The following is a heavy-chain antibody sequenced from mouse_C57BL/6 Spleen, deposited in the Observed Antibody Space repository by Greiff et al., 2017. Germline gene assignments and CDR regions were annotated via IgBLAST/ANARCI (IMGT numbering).Heavy chain of an antibody. J-gene: IGHJ2*01. V-gene: IGHV1-69*01. Sequence: VQLQQPGAELVMPGASLKLSCKASGYTFTSYWMHWVKQRPGQGLEWIGEIDPSDSYTNYNQKFKGKSTLTVDKSSSTAYMQLSSLTSEDSAVYYCARSGYDGYPDYWGQGTTLTVSS. CDR1: GYTFTSYW. CDR3: ARSGYDGYPDY. D-gene: IGHD2-3*01. CDR2: IDPSDSYT.